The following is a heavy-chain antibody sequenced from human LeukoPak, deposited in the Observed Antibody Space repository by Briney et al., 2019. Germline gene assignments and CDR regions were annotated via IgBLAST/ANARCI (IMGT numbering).Heavy chain of an antibody. CDR1: GGSISSYY. CDR3: ARALHYDFWSGYYPNAFDI. Sequence: SETLSLTCTVSGGSISSYYWSWIRQPPGKGLEWIGYIYYSGSTNYNPSLKSRVTISVDTSKNQFSLKLSSVTAADTAVYYCARALHYDFWSGYYPNAFDIWGQGTMVTVSS. CDR2: IYYSGST. J-gene: IGHJ3*02. D-gene: IGHD3-3*01. V-gene: IGHV4-59*01.